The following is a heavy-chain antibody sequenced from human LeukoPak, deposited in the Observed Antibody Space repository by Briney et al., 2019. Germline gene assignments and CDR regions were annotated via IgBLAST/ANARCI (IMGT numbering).Heavy chain of an antibody. J-gene: IGHJ3*02. Sequence: GGSLRLSCAASGFTFSSYAMHWVRQAPGKGLEWVAVISYDGSNKYYADSVKGRFTISRDNSKNTLYLQMNSLRAEDTAVYYCARVMGGYDSSGYAFDIWGQGTMVTVPS. CDR3: ARVMGGYDSSGYAFDI. CDR2: ISYDGSNK. CDR1: GFTFSSYA. V-gene: IGHV3-30-3*01. D-gene: IGHD3-22*01.